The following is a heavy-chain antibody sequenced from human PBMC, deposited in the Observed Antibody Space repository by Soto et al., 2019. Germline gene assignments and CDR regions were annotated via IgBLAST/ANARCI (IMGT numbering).Heavy chain of an antibody. CDR2: ISYDGSNK. CDR1: GFTFSSYA. Sequence: PGGSLRLSCAASGFTFSSYAMHWVRQAPGKGLEWVAVISYDGSNKYYADWLKGRIVISRDNSKDSLYLQMDTLRPDDTAIYYCARDTVTSLTPYQGFYYYGMDVWGQGTTVTVSS. V-gene: IGHV3-30*09. CDR3: ARDTVTSLTPYQGFYYYGMDV. J-gene: IGHJ6*02. D-gene: IGHD2-2*01.